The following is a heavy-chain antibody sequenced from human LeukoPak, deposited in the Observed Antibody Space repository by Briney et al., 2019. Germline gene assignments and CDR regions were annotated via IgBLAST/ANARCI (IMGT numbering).Heavy chain of an antibody. V-gene: IGHV1-2*02. CDR1: GYTFTGYH. CDR2: INPNSGGT. CDR3: ARDRYYYDSSGSIDY. J-gene: IGHJ4*02. D-gene: IGHD3-22*01. Sequence: ASVKVSCKASGYTFTGYHMYWVRQAPGQGLEWLGWINPNSGGTNYAQKFQGRVTMTRDTSISTAYMELSRLRSDDTAVYYCARDRYYYDSSGSIDYWGQGTLVTVSS.